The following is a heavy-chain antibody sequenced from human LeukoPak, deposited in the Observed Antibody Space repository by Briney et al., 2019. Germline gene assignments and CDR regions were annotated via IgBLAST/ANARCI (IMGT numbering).Heavy chain of an antibody. D-gene: IGHD5-12*01. CDR1: GLTVSSNY. CDR2: IYSSGNT. CDR3: SLSSGYDSPTDY. J-gene: IGHJ4*02. Sequence: GGSLRLSCAASGLTVSSNYMSWVRQAPGKGLEWVSVIYSSGNTYFADSVKGRFTISRDNSKNTLYLQMNSLRAEDTAVYYCSLSSGYDSPTDYWGQGTLVTVSS. V-gene: IGHV3-66*01.